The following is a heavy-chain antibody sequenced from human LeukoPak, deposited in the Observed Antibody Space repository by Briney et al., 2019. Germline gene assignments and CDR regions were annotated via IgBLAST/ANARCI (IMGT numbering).Heavy chain of an antibody. CDR1: GFTFSSYW. Sequence: GGSLRLSCATSGFTFSSYWMNWVRQAPGKGLEWVANIKQDGSEKHYVDSVKGRFTISRDNAKNSLYLQMNSLRAEDTAVYYCAKDVGVVVPGYYFDYWGQGTLVTVSS. CDR3: AKDVGVVVPGYYFDY. J-gene: IGHJ4*02. V-gene: IGHV3-7*01. CDR2: IKQDGSEK. D-gene: IGHD2-2*01.